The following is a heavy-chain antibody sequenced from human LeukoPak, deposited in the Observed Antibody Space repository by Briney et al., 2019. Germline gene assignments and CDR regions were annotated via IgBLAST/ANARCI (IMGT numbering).Heavy chain of an antibody. Sequence: PGGTLRLSCVVSGFTFSSYWMSWVRQAPGRGLEWVANIKQDGSEKYYVDSVKGRFTMSRDNAKNSLNLHMNSLRAEDTAVYYCARVQWELRGVGSYFEYWGQGALVTVSS. V-gene: IGHV3-7*01. CDR3: ARVQWELRGVGSYFEY. CDR1: GFTFSSYW. J-gene: IGHJ4*02. CDR2: IKQDGSEK. D-gene: IGHD1-26*01.